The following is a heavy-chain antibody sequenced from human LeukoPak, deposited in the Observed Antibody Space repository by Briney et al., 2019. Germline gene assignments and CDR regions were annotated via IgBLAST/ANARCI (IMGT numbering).Heavy chain of an antibody. Sequence: PGGSLRLSCAASGFTFSNYWMTWVRQASGKGLECVASINQHGSEEYYVDSVKGRFTISRDNAKNSLYLQMNSLRAEDTAVYFCGRADWGSIDFWGQGTLVTVSS. CDR2: INQHGSEE. CDR1: GFTFSNYW. V-gene: IGHV3-7*01. D-gene: IGHD7-27*01. J-gene: IGHJ4*02. CDR3: GRADWGSIDF.